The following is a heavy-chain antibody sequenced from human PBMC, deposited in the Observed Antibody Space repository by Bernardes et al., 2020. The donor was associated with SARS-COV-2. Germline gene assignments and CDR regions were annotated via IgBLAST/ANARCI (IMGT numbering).Heavy chain of an antibody. V-gene: IGHV3-33*01. Sequence: GWSLRLSCAASGFTFSSYGMHWVRQAPGKGPEWVAVIWYDGSNKYYADSVKGRFTISRDNSKNTLYLQMNSLRAEDTAVYYCARDFTGGMDVWGQGTTVTVSS. J-gene: IGHJ6*02. CDR1: GFTFSSYG. D-gene: IGHD1-1*01. CDR3: ARDFTGGMDV. CDR2: IWYDGSNK.